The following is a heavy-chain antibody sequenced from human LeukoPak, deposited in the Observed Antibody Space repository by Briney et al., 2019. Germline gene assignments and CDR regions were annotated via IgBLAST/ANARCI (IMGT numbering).Heavy chain of an antibody. J-gene: IGHJ2*01. D-gene: IGHD1-14*01. CDR2: TSHRGST. CDR3: ARGGNGWYFDL. Sequence: SETLSLTCAVYGGSFSGYYWNWIRQPPGKGLERIGETSHRGSTNYDPSLKSRVTISVDTSKNQFSLKLSSVTAADTAVYYCARGGNGWYFDLWGRGTLVTVSS. CDR1: GGSFSGYY. V-gene: IGHV4-34*01.